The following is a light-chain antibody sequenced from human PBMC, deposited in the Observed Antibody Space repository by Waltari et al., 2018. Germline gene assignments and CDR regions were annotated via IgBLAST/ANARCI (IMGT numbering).Light chain of an antibody. CDR2: KDN. J-gene: IGLJ2*01. CDR3: QSADSSSPYVL. CDR1: ALSNQY. Sequence: HELTQLPSVSVSPGQTARISCSGDALSNQYTYWYQQKAGQAPILVIYKDNERPSGIPERFSGSSSGTTVTLTSSAVQAEDEADYYCQSADSSSPYVLFGGGTKLTVL. V-gene: IGLV3-25*03.